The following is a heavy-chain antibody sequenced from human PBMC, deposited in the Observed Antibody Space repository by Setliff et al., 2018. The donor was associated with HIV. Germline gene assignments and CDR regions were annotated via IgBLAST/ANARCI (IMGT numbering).Heavy chain of an antibody. Sequence: PGGSLRLSCAASGFRISNYVMTWVRQAPGKGLDWVSGISSSGGSTYYADSVKGRFTISRDNSKNTLYLQMSSLRDEDTAVYYCAKSIVVATARWYFDLWGRGTLVTVSS. CDR2: ISSSGGST. D-gene: IGHD2-21*02. J-gene: IGHJ2*01. CDR3: AKSIVVATARWYFDL. CDR1: GFRISNYV. V-gene: IGHV3-23*01.